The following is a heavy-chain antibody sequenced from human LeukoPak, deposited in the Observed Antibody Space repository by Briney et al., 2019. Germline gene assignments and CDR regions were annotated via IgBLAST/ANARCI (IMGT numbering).Heavy chain of an antibody. V-gene: IGHV1-18*01. CDR1: GYTFTSYG. CDR3: ARDFAAPADYYDSSGYPDY. Sequence: ASVKVSCKASGYTFTSYGISWVRQAPGQGLEWMGWISAYNGNTNYAQKLQGRVTMTTDTSTSTAYMELRSLRSDDTAVYYCARDFAAPADYYDSSGYPDYWGQGTLVTVSS. J-gene: IGHJ4*02. CDR2: ISAYNGNT. D-gene: IGHD3-22*01.